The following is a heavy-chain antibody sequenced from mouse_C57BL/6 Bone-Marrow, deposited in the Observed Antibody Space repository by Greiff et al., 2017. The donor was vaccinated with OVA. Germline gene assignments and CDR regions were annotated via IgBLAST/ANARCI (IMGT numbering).Heavy chain of an antibody. CDR2: IDPSDSYT. Sequence: VQLQQPGAELVKPGASVKLSCKASGYTFTSYWMQWVKQRPGQGLEWIGEIDPSDSYTNYNQKFKGKATLTVDTSSSTAYMQLSSLTSEDSAVYYCVSSYDLDYWGQGTTLTISS. J-gene: IGHJ2*01. V-gene: IGHV1-50*01. CDR1: GYTFTSYW. D-gene: IGHD1-1*01. CDR3: VSSYDLDY.